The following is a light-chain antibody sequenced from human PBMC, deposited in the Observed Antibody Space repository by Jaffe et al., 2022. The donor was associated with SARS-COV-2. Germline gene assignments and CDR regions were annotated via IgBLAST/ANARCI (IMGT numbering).Light chain of an antibody. CDR3: QVWDSSSDHYV. J-gene: IGLJ1*01. CDR1: NIGNRN. Sequence: SYVLTQPPSVSVAPGKTARVTCGGDNIGNRNVHWYQQRPGQAPVVVIYYDNERPSGIPERVSGSNSGNTATLTISGVEAGDEADYYCQVWDSSSDHYVFGPGTTVTVL. V-gene: IGLV3-21*04. CDR2: YDN.